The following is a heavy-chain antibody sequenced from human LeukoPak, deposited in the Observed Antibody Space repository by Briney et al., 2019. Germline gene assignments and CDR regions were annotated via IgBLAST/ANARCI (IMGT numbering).Heavy chain of an antibody. D-gene: IGHD5-12*01. CDR1: GFAFSSYS. J-gene: IGHJ4*02. Sequence: GGSLRLSCAASGFAFSSYSMNWVRQAPGKGLEWVSSISSSSSYIYYADSVKGRFTISRDNAKNSLYLQMNSLRAEDTAVYSCARVTSRDGYNFSYWGQGTLVTVSS. V-gene: IGHV3-21*01. CDR3: ARVTSRDGYNFSY. CDR2: ISSSSSYI.